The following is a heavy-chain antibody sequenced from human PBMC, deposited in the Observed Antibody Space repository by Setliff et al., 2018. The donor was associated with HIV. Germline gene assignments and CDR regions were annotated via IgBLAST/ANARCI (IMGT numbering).Heavy chain of an antibody. J-gene: IGHJ4*02. Sequence: SETLSLTCSVSGASISSISYYWGWIRQPPGKGLEWIGSIHYSGNTYYSPSLKSRVTISVDTSKNQFSLKLSSVTAADTAVYYCARGAIAAAGDFDYWGQGTLVTVSS. CDR3: ARGAIAAAGDFDY. V-gene: IGHV4-39*01. D-gene: IGHD6-13*01. CDR1: GASISSISYY. CDR2: IHYSGNT.